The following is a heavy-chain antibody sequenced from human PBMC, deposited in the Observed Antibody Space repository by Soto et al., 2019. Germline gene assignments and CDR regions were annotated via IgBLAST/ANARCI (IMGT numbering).Heavy chain of an antibody. V-gene: IGHV3-30-3*01. CDR2: ISYDGSNK. J-gene: IGHJ3*02. CDR1: GFTFSSYA. Sequence: GGSLRLSCAASGFTFSSYAMHWVRQAPGKGLEWVAVISYDGSNKYYADSVKGRFTISRDNSKNTLYLQMNSLRAEDTAVYYCARLMVVAATYSKGLDAFDIWGQGTMVTV. D-gene: IGHD2-15*01. CDR3: ARLMVVAATYSKGLDAFDI.